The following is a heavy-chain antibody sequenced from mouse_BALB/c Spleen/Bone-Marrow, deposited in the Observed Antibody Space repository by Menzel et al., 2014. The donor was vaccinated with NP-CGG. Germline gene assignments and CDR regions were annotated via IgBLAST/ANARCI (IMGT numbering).Heavy chain of an antibody. CDR3: ATMTTDWYFDV. CDR1: GFNIKDTY. Sequence: EVKLMESGAELVKPGASVKLSCTASGFNIKDTYMHWVKQRPEQGLEWIGRIDPTNGNTKYDPKFQGKATITADTSSNTAYLQLSSLTSEDTAVYYCATMTTDWYFDVWGAGTTVTVSS. V-gene: IGHV14-3*02. CDR2: IDPTNGNT. J-gene: IGHJ1*01. D-gene: IGHD1-1*01.